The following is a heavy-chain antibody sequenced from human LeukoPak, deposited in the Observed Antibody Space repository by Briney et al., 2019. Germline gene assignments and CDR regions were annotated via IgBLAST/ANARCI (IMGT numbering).Heavy chain of an antibody. CDR3: AKDLYCSSTSCAHCDY. Sequence: GGSLRLSCAAPGFTFSSTYAMSWVRQAPGEGLQWVSTISGSGAATYYADSVKGRFTISRDYSKNTVYLQMSSLRAEDTALYYCAKDLYCSSTSCAHCDYWGQGTLVNVSS. J-gene: IGHJ4*02. D-gene: IGHD2-2*01. CDR1: GFTFSSTYA. CDR2: ISGSGAAT. V-gene: IGHV3-23*01.